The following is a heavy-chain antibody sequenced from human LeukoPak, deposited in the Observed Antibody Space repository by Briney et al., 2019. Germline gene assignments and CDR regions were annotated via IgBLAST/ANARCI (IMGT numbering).Heavy chain of an antibody. J-gene: IGHJ5*02. CDR2: IYYSGST. V-gene: IGHV4-39*01. Sequence: SETLSLTCTVSGGSISSSSYYWGWIRQPPGKGLEWIGSIYYSGSTYYNPSLKSRVTISVDTSKNQFSLKLSSVTAADTAVYYCARHHIYDYGDYILSWFDPWGQGTLVTVSS. D-gene: IGHD4-17*01. CDR3: ARHHIYDYGDYILSWFDP. CDR1: GGSISSSSYY.